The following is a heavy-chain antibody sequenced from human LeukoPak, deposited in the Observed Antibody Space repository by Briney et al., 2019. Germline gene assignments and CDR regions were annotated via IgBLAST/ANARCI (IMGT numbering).Heavy chain of an antibody. CDR3: ARGAPRDGYNYNY. D-gene: IGHD5-24*01. J-gene: IGHJ4*02. CDR2: IYYSGST. V-gene: IGHV4-59*01. Sequence: SETLSLTCTVSGGSISSYYWSWIRQPPGKGLEWIGYIYYSGSTNYNPSLKSRVTISVDTSKNQFSLKLSSVTAADTAVYYCARGAPRDGYNYNYWGQGTLVTVSS. CDR1: GGSISSYY.